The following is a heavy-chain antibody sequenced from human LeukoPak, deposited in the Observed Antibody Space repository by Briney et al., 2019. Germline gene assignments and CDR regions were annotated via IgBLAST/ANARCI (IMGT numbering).Heavy chain of an antibody. V-gene: IGHV4-59*08. D-gene: IGHD3-10*01. CDR3: ARRPSILYYYYGMDV. CDR2: INYNGST. CDR1: RVSISSYY. Sequence: SETLSLTCTVSRVSISSYYWSWIRQPPGKGLEWIGHINYNGSTNYNPSLKSRATMSVDASKNQFSLKLSSVTAADTAVYYCARRPSILYYYYGMDVWGQGTTVTVPS. J-gene: IGHJ6*02.